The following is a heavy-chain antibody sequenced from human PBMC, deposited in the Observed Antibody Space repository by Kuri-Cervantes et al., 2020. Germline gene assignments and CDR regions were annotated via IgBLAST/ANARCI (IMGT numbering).Heavy chain of an antibody. D-gene: IGHD6-19*01. CDR2: ISAYNGDT. Sequence: ASVKVSCKASGYTFTYRYLHWVRQAPGQALEWMGWISAYNGDTNYAQKLQGRVTMTTDTSTSTAYMELRSLRSDDTAVYYCARDRSIAVQGDFDYWGQGTLVTVSS. CDR1: GYTFTYRY. J-gene: IGHJ4*02. V-gene: IGHV1-18*04. CDR3: ARDRSIAVQGDFDY.